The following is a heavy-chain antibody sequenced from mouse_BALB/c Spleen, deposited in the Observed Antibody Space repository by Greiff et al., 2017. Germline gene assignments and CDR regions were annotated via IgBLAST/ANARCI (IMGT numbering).Heavy chain of an antibody. CDR1: GFTFSSYY. J-gene: IGHJ1*01. CDR3: ARQTYGPYWYFDV. D-gene: IGHD1-1*02. CDR2: INSNGGST. Sequence: DVMLVESGGGLVKLGGSLKLSCAASGFTFSSYYMSWVRQTPEKRLELVAAINSNGGSTYYPDTVKGRFTISRDNAKNTLYLQMSSLKSEDTALYYCARQTYGPYWYFDVWGAGTTVTVSS. V-gene: IGHV5-6-2*01.